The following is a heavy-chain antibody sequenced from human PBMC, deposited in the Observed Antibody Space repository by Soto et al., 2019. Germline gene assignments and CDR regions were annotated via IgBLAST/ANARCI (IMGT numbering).Heavy chain of an antibody. J-gene: IGHJ5*02. CDR1: GGTFSSYA. CDR3: ARLRFRYDSSGPSSS. CDR2: IIPIFGTA. D-gene: IGHD3-22*01. V-gene: IGHV1-69*13. Sequence: ASVKVSCKASGGTFSSYAISWVRQAPGQGLEWMGGIIPIFGTANYAQKFQGRVTITADESTSTAYMELSSLRSEDTAVYYCARLRFRYDSSGPSSSWGQGTLVTVSS.